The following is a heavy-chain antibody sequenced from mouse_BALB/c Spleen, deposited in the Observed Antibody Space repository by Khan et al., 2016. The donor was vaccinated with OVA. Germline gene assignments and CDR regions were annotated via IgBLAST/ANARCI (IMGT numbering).Heavy chain of an antibody. CDR3: ARIYGGDFDY. J-gene: IGHJ2*01. D-gene: IGHD1-1*01. CDR1: GYSITSDYA. V-gene: IGHV3-2*02. CDR2: ISYSGNT. Sequence: VQLKESGPGLVKPSQSLSLTCTVTGYSITSDYAWNWIRQFPGNKLEWMGYISYSGNTKYNPSLKSRISITRDTAENQFFLQLNYVTIEDTATYYCARIYGGDFDYWGQGTTLTVSS.